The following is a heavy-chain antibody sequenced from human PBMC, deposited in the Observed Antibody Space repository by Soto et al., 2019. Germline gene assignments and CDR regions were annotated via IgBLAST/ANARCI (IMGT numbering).Heavy chain of an antibody. V-gene: IGHV4-61*01. J-gene: IGHJ4*02. D-gene: IGHD3-22*01. CDR3: AGSITVILS. CDR1: GGSVSSGSYC. Sequence: PSETLSLTCTVSGGSVSSGSYCWTWIRQPPGKGLDWIGCIYYSGSTSYNPSLKSRVTISVDTSKNQFSLKLSSVTAADTAVYYCAGSITVILSWGQGILVTVSS. CDR2: IYYSGST.